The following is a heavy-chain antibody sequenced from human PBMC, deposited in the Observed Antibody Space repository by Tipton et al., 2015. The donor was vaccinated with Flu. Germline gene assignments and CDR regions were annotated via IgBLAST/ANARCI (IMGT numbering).Heavy chain of an antibody. D-gene: IGHD2/OR15-2a*01. J-gene: IGHJ3*02. V-gene: IGHV4-39*07. Sequence: TLSLTCTVTVGSINSRSYYGGWIRQPPGKGLEWIGNIDYSGVTYYNSSLKSRVTISIDRSSNQFSLKLNSVTAADTGVYYCARLSLSFTAFDIWGQGTTVIVSS. CDR1: VGSINSRSYY. CDR3: ARLSLSFTAFDI. CDR2: IDYSGVT.